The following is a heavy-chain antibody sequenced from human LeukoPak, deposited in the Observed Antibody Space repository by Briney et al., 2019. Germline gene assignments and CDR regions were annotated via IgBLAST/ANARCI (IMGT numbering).Heavy chain of an antibody. V-gene: IGHV4-39*01. D-gene: IGHD2-2*01. CDR1: GGPLSSTSYY. Sequence: PSETLSLTCTVSGGPLSSTSYYWGWIRQPPGKGLEWIGSINYSGNTYYNPSLKSRVTISVDTSKNQFSLKLSSVTAADTAVYYCARVDIVVVPTATFDYWGQGTLVIVSS. CDR3: ARVDIVVVPTATFDY. J-gene: IGHJ4*02. CDR2: INYSGNT.